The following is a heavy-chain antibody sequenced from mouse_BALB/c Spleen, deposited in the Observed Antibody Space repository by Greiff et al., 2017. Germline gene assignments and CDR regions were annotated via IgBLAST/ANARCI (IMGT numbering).Heavy chain of an antibody. CDR3: ARGDYYYGSRRGSWFAY. J-gene: IGHJ3*01. Sequence: EVMLVESGGGLVKPGGSLKLSCAASGFAFSSYDMSWVRQTPEKRLEWVAYISSGGGSTYYPDTVKGRFTISRDNAKNTLYLQMSSLKSEDTAMYYCARGDYYYGSRRGSWFAYWGQGTLVTVSA. D-gene: IGHD1-1*01. CDR1: GFAFSSYD. V-gene: IGHV5-12-1*01. CDR2: ISSGGGST.